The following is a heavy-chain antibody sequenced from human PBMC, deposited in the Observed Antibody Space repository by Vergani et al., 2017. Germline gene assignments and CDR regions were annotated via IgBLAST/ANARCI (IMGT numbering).Heavy chain of an antibody. CDR3: ARPPPTPYYYDSSGYYLDAFDI. CDR2: ISGSGGST. CDR1: GFTFSSYA. D-gene: IGHD3-22*01. Sequence: VQLVESGGGLVQPGGSLRLSCAASGFTFSSYAMSWVRQAPGKGLEWVSAISGSGGSTYYADSVKGRFTISRDNSKNTLYLQMNSLRAEDTAVYYCARPPPTPYYYDSSGYYLDAFDIWGQGTMVTVSS. V-gene: IGHV3-23*04. J-gene: IGHJ3*02.